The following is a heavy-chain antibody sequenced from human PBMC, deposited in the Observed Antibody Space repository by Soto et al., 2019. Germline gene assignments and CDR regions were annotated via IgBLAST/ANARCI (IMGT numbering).Heavy chain of an antibody. CDR3: AREDYGELDY. V-gene: IGHV5-51*01. J-gene: IGHJ4*02. D-gene: IGHD4-17*01. CDR1: GYSFTSYW. CDR2: IYPGDSDT. Sequence: PGESLKISCKGSGYSFTSYWIGWVRQMPGKGLEWMGIIYPGDSDTRYSSSFQGQVTISADKSISTAYLQWSSLRSEDTAVYYCAREDYGELDYWGQGTLVTVSS.